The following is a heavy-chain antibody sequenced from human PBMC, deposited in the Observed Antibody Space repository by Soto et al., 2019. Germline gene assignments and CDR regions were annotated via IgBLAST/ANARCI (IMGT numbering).Heavy chain of an antibody. J-gene: IGHJ4*02. CDR2: MSYDGSNK. V-gene: IGHV3-30*18. CDR1: GFTFTSYG. Sequence: SGGSLRLSSASSGFTFTSYGMHWVRQAPGKGLEWVAVMSYDGSNKNYVASVKGRFTISRDNSKNTLFLQMNSLRVEDTAVYFCAKDSPKSEPGGYRGYFDYWGPGALVTVSS. CDR3: AKDSPKSEPGGYRGYFDY. D-gene: IGHD3-22*01.